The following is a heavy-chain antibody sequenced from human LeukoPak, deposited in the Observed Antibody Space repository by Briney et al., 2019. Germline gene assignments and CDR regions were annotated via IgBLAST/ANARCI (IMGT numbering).Heavy chain of an antibody. CDR1: GGTFSSYV. CDR3: ARERLDAFDI. Sequence: ASVKVSCKASGGTFSSYVISWVRQAPGQGLEWMGGIIPIFGTANYAQKLQGRVTIIADESTSTVYMELSSLRSEDTAVYYCARERLDAFDIWGQGTTVTVSS. D-gene: IGHD6-25*01. J-gene: IGHJ3*02. V-gene: IGHV1-69*13. CDR2: IIPIFGTA.